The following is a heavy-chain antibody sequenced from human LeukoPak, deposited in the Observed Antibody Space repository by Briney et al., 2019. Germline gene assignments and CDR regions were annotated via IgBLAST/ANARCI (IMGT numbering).Heavy chain of an antibody. V-gene: IGHV3-23*01. CDR1: GFTFDDYG. Sequence: PGGSLRLSCAASGFTFDDYGMSWVRQAPGKGLEWVSAISGSGGFTHYADSVKGRFTISRDNSKNTLYLQMNSLRAEDTAVYYCAKRLVLPPGADFDYWGPGTLVTVSS. J-gene: IGHJ4*02. D-gene: IGHD2-8*01. CDR3: AKRLVLPPGADFDY. CDR2: ISGSGGFT.